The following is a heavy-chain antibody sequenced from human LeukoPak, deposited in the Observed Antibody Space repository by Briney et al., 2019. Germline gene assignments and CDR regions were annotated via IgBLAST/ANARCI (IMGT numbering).Heavy chain of an antibody. D-gene: IGHD4-17*01. CDR2: FDPEDGEA. V-gene: IGHV1-24*01. CDR3: ATTVTYYYYYMDV. J-gene: IGHJ6*03. Sequence: GASVKVSCKVSGYTLTELSMHWVRQAPGKGLEWMGGFDPEDGEAIYAQKFQGRVTMTEDTSTDTAYMELSSLRSEDTAVYYCATTVTYYYYYMDVWGKGTTVTISS. CDR1: GYTLTELS.